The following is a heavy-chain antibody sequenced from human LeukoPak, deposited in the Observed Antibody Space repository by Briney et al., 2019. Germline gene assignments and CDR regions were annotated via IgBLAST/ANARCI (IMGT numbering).Heavy chain of an antibody. V-gene: IGHV1-18*01. CDR1: GYTFTSYG. CDR2: ISAYNGNT. D-gene: IGHD2-15*01. CDR3: ARVPAQQWNYIVVVVAQPPWFDP. J-gene: IGHJ5*02. Sequence: EASVKVSCKASGYTFTSYGISWVRQAPGQGLEWMGWISAYNGNTNYAQKLQGRVTMTTDTSTSTAYMELRSLRSDDTAVYYCARVPAQQWNYIVVVVAQPPWFDPWGQGTLVTVSS.